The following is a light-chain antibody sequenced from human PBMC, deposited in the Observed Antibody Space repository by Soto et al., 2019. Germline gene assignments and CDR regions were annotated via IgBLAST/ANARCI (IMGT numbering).Light chain of an antibody. Sequence: EIVMTQSPATLSVSPGERATLSCRASQSVSSSLAWYQQKPGQAPRLLIYGASTRATGIPARFSGSGSGTEFTLTISSLQSEDFAVYYCQHRWTFGQGTKVDIK. J-gene: IGKJ1*01. CDR2: GAS. CDR3: QHRWT. CDR1: QSVSSS. V-gene: IGKV3-15*01.